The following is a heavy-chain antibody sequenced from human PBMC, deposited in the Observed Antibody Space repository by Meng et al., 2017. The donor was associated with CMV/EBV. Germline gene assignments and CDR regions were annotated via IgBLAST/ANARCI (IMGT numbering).Heavy chain of an antibody. J-gene: IGHJ6*02. CDR1: GFTFSGYS. CDR3: ASTGAGYYDFWSGYSPYYYYYYGMDV. Sequence: GESLKISCAASGFTFSGYSMNWVRQAPGKGLEWVSSISSSSSYIYYADSVKGRFTISRDNAKNSLYLQMNSLRAEDTAVYYCASTGAGYYDFWSGYSPYYYYYYGMDVWGQGTTVTVSS. CDR2: ISSSSSYI. D-gene: IGHD3-3*01. V-gene: IGHV3-21*01.